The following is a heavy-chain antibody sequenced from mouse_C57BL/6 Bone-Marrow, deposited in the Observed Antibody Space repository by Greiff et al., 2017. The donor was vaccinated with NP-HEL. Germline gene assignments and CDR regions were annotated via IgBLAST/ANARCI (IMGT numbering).Heavy chain of an antibody. V-gene: IGHV1-9*01. CDR1: GYTFTGYW. CDR2: ILPGSGGT. Sequence: QVQLQQSGAELMKPGASVKLSCKATGYTFTGYWIEWVKQRPGHGLEWIGEILPGSGGTNYNEKFKGKATFTADTSSNTAYMQLSSLTTEDSAIYYGAREPLTPFAFWGQGTLVTVSA. CDR3: AREPLTPFAF. D-gene: IGHD1-3*01. J-gene: IGHJ3*01.